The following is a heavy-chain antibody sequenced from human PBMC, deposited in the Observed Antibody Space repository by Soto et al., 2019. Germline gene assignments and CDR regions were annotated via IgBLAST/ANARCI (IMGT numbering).Heavy chain of an antibody. Sequence: PGESLKISCKGSGYSFTSYWIGWVRQMPGKGLEWMGIIYPGDSDTRYSPSFQGQVTISADKSISTAYLQWSSLKASDTAMYYCARQACLGGGRCFYFDYWGQGNLVTVSS. V-gene: IGHV5-51*01. CDR1: GYSFTSYW. CDR3: ARQACLGGGRCFYFDY. J-gene: IGHJ4*02. D-gene: IGHD2-15*01. CDR2: IYPGDSDT.